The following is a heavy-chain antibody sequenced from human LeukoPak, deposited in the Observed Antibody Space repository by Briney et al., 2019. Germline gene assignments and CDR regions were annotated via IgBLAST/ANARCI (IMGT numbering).Heavy chain of an antibody. CDR1: GFTVSSNY. V-gene: IGHV3-66*01. D-gene: IGHD5-12*01. J-gene: IGHJ4*02. CDR2: IYSGGST. CDR3: ARRGGYSGYEFDY. Sequence: GGSLRLSCAASGFTVSSNYMSWVRQAPGKGLEWVSVIYSGGSTYYADSVKGRFTISRDNSKNTLYLQMNSLRAEDTAVYYCARRGGYSGYEFDYWGQGTLVTVSS.